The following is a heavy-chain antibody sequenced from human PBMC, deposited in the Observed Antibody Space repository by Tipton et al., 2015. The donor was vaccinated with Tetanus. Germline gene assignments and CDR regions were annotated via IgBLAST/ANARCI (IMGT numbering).Heavy chain of an antibody. V-gene: IGHV4-39*02. Sequence: TLSLTCIVSGGSMSGSGHYGAWVRQSPGKGLEWIGSISYSGRTYYSPSLKSRVTMSVDTSKKDFSVRLGSVTAADTAVYYCASGGTLDYWGQGTMVTVSS. CDR2: ISYSGRT. J-gene: IGHJ4*02. CDR3: ASGGTLDY. CDR1: GGSMSGSGHY. D-gene: IGHD3-16*01.